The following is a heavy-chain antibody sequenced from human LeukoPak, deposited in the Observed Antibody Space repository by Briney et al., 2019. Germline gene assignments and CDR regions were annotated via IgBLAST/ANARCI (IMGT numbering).Heavy chain of an antibody. V-gene: IGHV3-53*01. D-gene: IGHD3-16*01. CDR2: IYTAGST. Sequence: GGSLRLSCAASGFTFSSYSMSWVRQAPGKGLEWVSVIYTAGSTYYADSVKGRFTISRDNSKNTLYLQMNSLRAEDTAVYYCARDLYGGSDAFDIWGQGTMVTVSS. J-gene: IGHJ3*02. CDR3: ARDLYGGSDAFDI. CDR1: GFTFSSYS.